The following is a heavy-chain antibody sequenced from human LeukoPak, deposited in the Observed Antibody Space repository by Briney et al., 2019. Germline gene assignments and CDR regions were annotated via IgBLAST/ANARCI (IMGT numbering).Heavy chain of an antibody. CDR2: ISGSDGTT. Sequence: PGGSLRLSCAASGFTFSSYAMSWVRQAPGKGLEWVSSISGSDGTTYYADSVKGRFTISRDNSKYTLSLQMNSLRAEDTAVYYCAKVGLCGGDCYNFDYWGQGTLVTVSS. CDR3: AKVGLCGGDCYNFDY. V-gene: IGHV3-23*01. CDR1: GFTFSSYA. J-gene: IGHJ4*02. D-gene: IGHD2-21*02.